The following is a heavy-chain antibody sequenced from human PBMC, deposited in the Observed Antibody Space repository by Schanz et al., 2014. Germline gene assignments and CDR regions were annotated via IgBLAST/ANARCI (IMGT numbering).Heavy chain of an antibody. CDR2: ISGSGGST. J-gene: IGHJ4*03. V-gene: IGHV3-23*01. CDR3: ASSRTRYCSSTSSVRGAFDF. CDR1: GFTFRNYG. D-gene: IGHD2-2*01. Sequence: EVQLLESGGGLVQPGGSLRLSCAASGFTFRNYGMSWVRQAPGQGLEWVSAISGSGGSTYYADSVKGRFTISRDNSRNTVYLQMSSLRAEDTSVYYCASSRTRYCSSTSSVRGAFDFWGQGTLVTVSS.